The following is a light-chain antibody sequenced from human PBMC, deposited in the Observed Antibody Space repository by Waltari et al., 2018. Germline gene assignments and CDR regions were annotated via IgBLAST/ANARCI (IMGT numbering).Light chain of an antibody. CDR3: QQRTNWPRT. J-gene: IGKJ2*02. CDR2: DAS. V-gene: IGKV3-11*01. CDR1: QSVSSN. Sequence: EIVMTQSPATLSVSPGERATLSCRASQSVSSNLAWYQQKAAQAPRLLIYDASKRATGIPARFSGSGSGTDFTLTISSLEPEDFALYYCQQRTNWPRTFGQGTKLEIK.